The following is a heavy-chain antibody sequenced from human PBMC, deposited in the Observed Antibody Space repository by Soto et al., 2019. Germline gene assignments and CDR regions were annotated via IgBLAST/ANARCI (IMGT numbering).Heavy chain of an antibody. CDR2: ISSSDSTT. CDR1: GFTFSDYY. CDR3: ARAGYCSGGRCYANYHFQH. D-gene: IGHD2-15*01. V-gene: IGHV3-11*01. Sequence: QVQLVESGGGLVKPGGSLRLSCAGSGFTFSDYYMSWIRQAPGKGLERVSYISSSDSTTYYADSVKGRFTISRDNAKNSLYLQMNSLRAEDTAVYYCARAGYCSGGRCYANYHFQHWGQGTLVTVSS. J-gene: IGHJ1*01.